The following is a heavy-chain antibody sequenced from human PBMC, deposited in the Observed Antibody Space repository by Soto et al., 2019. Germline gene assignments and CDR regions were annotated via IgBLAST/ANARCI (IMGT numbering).Heavy chain of an antibody. D-gene: IGHD4-17*01. CDR1: GYAFTSYT. CDR3: ARDTVSGLRVEPGIFEY. Sequence: QVPLVQSGAEVKKPGASVKVSCNPSGYAFTSYTMHWVRQAPGQGLEWMGWINADNGDSKYSQKFQGRVTITRDTSASIAYMELSSLRSEDTAVYYCARDTVSGLRVEPGIFEYWGQGTLVTVSS. CDR2: INADNGDS. J-gene: IGHJ4*02. V-gene: IGHV1-3*01.